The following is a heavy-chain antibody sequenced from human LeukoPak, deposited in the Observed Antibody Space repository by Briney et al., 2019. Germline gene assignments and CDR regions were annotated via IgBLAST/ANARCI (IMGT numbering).Heavy chain of an antibody. J-gene: IGHJ6*03. Sequence: ASVKVSCKASGYTFTSYYMHWVRQAPGQGLEWMGLINPSGGSTSYAQKFQGRVTMTRDTSTSTVYMELSSLRSEDTAVYYCARDGRQWLVSRIYYYYYTDVWGKGTTVTISS. V-gene: IGHV1-46*01. CDR1: GYTFTSYY. D-gene: IGHD6-19*01. CDR2: INPSGGST. CDR3: ARDGRQWLVSRIYYYYYTDV.